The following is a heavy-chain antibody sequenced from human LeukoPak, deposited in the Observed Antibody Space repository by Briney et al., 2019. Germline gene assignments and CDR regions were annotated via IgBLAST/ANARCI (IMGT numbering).Heavy chain of an antibody. Sequence: GGSLRLSCAASGFTFSSYAMSWVRQAPGKGLEWVSAISGSGGSTYYADSVKGRFTISRDNSKNTLYLHMNSLRAEDTAVYYCAKARRGDYYDSSGYYRAAFDIWGQGTMVTVSS. J-gene: IGHJ3*02. D-gene: IGHD3-22*01. CDR1: GFTFSSYA. V-gene: IGHV3-23*01. CDR3: AKARRGDYYDSSGYYRAAFDI. CDR2: ISGSGGST.